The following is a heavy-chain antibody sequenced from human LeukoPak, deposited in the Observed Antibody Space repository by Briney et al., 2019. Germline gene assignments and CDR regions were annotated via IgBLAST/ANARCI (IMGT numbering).Heavy chain of an antibody. J-gene: IGHJ2*01. D-gene: IGHD3-22*01. V-gene: IGHV1-46*01. CDR2: INPSDGGA. CDR3: ARKAPHDSSGWYFDL. CDR1: GYTFTSHY. Sequence: ASVKVSCKASGYTFTSHYIHWVRQAPGQGLVWMGIINPSDGGASYAQKFQGRLTMSRDTSTSTLYMELSSLRSEDTAIYYCARKAPHDSSGWYFDLWGRGTLVTVSS.